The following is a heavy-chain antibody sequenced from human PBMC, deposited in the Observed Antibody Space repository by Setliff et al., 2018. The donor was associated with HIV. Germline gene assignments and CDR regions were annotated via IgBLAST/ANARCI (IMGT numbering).Heavy chain of an antibody. CDR3: ARDGGWGLRGGVDV. J-gene: IGHJ3*01. D-gene: IGHD2-21*01. V-gene: IGHV3-74*03. Sequence: GGSLRLSCAASGFTFSSYWMHWVRQIPGKGLVWVSRINSDGHITTFADSVKGRFTISRDNAKNTLYLQMNSLTAGDTAVYYCARDGGWGLRGGVDVWGQGTMVTVSS. CDR1: GFTFSSYW. CDR2: INSDGHIT.